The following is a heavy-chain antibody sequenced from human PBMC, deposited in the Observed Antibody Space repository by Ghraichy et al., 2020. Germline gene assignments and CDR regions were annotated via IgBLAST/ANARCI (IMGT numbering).Heavy chain of an antibody. CDR2: IIPIFGTA. D-gene: IGHD6-6*01. CDR1: GGTFSSYA. V-gene: IGHV1-69*13. CDR3: ARGLFEYSSSSGDYYYYMDV. J-gene: IGHJ6*03. Sequence: SVKVSCKASGGTFSSYAISWVRQAPGQGLEWMGGIIPIFGTANYAQKFQGRVTITADESTSTAYMELSSLRSEDTAVYYCARGLFEYSSSSGDYYYYMDVWGKGTTVTVSS.